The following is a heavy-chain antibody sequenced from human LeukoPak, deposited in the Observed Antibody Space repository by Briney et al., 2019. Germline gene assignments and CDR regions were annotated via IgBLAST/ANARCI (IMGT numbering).Heavy chain of an antibody. V-gene: IGHV3-21*01. CDR3: ARRPKDYGMDV. CDR2: ISSSSSYI. Sequence: PGGSLRLSCAASGFTFSSYSMNWVRQAPGKGLEWVPSISSSSSYIYYADSVKGRFTISRDNAKNSLYLQMNSLRAEDMAVYYCARRPKDYGMDVWGQGTTVTVSS. J-gene: IGHJ6*02. CDR1: GFTFSSYS.